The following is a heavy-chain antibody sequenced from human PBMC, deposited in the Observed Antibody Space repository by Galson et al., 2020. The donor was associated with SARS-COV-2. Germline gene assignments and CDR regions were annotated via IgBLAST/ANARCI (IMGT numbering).Heavy chain of an antibody. D-gene: IGHD3-9*01. CDR3: AWMGGFYDILTGSYYYYYGMDV. J-gene: IGHJ6*02. V-gene: IGHV2-70*01. CDR1: GFSLSTSGMC. Sequence: SGPTLVKPTQTLTLTCTFSGFSLSTSGMCVSWIRQPPGKALEWLALIDWDDDKYYSTSLKTRLTISKDTSKNQVVLTMTNMDPVDTATYYCAWMGGFYDILTGSYYYYYGMDVWGQGTTVTVSS. CDR2: IDWDDDK.